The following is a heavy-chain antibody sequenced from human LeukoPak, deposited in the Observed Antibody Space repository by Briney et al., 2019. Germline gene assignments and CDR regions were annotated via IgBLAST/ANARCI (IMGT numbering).Heavy chain of an antibody. CDR2: IYTSGST. CDR1: GGSISSYY. D-gene: IGHD3-9*01. Sequence: SETLSLTCTVSGGSISSYYWSWIRQPAGKGLEWIGRIYTSGSTNYNPSLKSRVTMSVDTSKNQFSLKLSSVTAADTAVYYCARASYYDILTGYYDQYYFDYWGPGTLVTVSS. J-gene: IGHJ4*02. CDR3: ARASYYDILTGYYDQYYFDY. V-gene: IGHV4-4*07.